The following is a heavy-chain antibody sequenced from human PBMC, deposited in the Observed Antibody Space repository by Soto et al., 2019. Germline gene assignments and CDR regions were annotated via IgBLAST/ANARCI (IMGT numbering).Heavy chain of an antibody. V-gene: IGHV1-8*01. D-gene: IGHD3-16*01. J-gene: IGHJ5*02. CDR3: ARMATFGSLNWFDP. CDR2: MNPGSGDT. Sequence: ASVEVSGKASGYSFTNNDVSWVRQATGQGLEWMGWMNPGSGDTGYAQKFQGRVTMTRDISIATAYMELSSLRSDDTAIYYCARMATFGSLNWFDPWGQGTLVTVSS. CDR1: GYSFTNND.